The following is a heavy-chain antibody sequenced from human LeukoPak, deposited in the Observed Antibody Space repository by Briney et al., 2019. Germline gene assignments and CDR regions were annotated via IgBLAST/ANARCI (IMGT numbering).Heavy chain of an antibody. V-gene: IGHV4-34*01. CDR3: ASRSYYYLTHYYYYGMDV. J-gene: IGHJ6*02. CDR2: INHSGST. Sequence: PSETLSLTCAVYGGSFSGYYWSWIRQPPGKGLEWIGEINHSGSTNYNPSLKSRVTISVDTSKNQFSLKLSSVTAADTAVYYCASRSYYYLTHYYYYGMDVWGQGTTVTVSS. CDR1: GGSFSGYY. D-gene: IGHD3-22*01.